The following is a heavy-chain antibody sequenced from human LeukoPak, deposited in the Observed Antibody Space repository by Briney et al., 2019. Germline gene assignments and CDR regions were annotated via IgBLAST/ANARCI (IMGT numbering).Heavy chain of an antibody. J-gene: IGHJ3*02. V-gene: IGHV4-34*01. Sequence: SETLSLTCGVSGGSLSFYYWSWIRQSPGKGLEWIAEISQNGDSNYNMSLKSRVTISLDKSKNQVSLKLNSVTAADTAVYYCARDVYYYDSSHSRAFDIWGQGTMVTVSS. CDR1: GGSLSFYY. CDR2: ISQNGDS. CDR3: ARDVYYYDSSHSRAFDI. D-gene: IGHD3-22*01.